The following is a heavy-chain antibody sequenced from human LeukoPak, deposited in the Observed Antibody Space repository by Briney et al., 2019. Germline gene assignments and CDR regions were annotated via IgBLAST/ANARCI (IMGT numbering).Heavy chain of an antibody. CDR2: INPNSGVT. CDR1: GYTFTGYF. J-gene: IGHJ4*02. Sequence: ASVKVSCKTSGYTFTGYFIHWVRQASGQGLEWMGWINPNSGVTSYAQKFQGRVTLTRDTSTSTVYMELSSLRSEDTAVYYCARGGMGIQLWPFDYWGQGTLVTVSS. D-gene: IGHD5-18*01. V-gene: IGHV1-2*02. CDR3: ARGGMGIQLWPFDY.